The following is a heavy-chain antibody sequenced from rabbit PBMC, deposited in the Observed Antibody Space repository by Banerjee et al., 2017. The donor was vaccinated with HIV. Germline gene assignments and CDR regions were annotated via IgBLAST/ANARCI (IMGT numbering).Heavy chain of an antibody. CDR1: GFSFSSNYW. V-gene: IGHV1S45*01. CDR3: ARRTSGYAYTDL. Sequence: QEQLEESGGDLVKPGASLTLTCTASGFSFSSNYWICWVRQAPGKGLEWIACIYNDDGNTYYASWAKGRFAISKTSSTTVTLQMTSLTAADTATYFCARRTSGYAYTDLWGQGTLVTVS. J-gene: IGHJ4*01. CDR2: IYNDDGNT. D-gene: IGHD6-1*01.